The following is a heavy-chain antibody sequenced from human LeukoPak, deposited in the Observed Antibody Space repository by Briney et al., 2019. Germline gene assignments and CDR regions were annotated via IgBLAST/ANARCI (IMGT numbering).Heavy chain of an antibody. Sequence: PGGSLRLSCAASGFTFSSYSMNWVRQAPGKGLEWVSYISSSSSTIYYADSVKGRFTISRDNAKNSLYLQMNSLRAEDTAVYYCARVGGSSIAARRSYYYYMDVWGKGTTVTVSS. CDR3: ARVGGSSIAARRSYYYYMDV. D-gene: IGHD6-6*01. V-gene: IGHV3-48*01. CDR2: ISSSSSTI. CDR1: GFTFSSYS. J-gene: IGHJ6*03.